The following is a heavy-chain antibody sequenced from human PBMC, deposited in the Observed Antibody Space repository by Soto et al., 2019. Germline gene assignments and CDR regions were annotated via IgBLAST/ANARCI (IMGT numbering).Heavy chain of an antibody. Sequence: ASVKVSCKAAGYTFTGYYMHWVRQATGQGLEWMGIINPSGGSTSYAQKFQGRVTMTRDTSTSTVYMELSSLRSEDTAVYYCARASYDYGDYHPPPQSDYWGQGTLVTVSS. J-gene: IGHJ4*02. CDR2: INPSGGST. V-gene: IGHV1-46*03. D-gene: IGHD4-17*01. CDR3: ARASYDYGDYHPPPQSDY. CDR1: GYTFTGYY.